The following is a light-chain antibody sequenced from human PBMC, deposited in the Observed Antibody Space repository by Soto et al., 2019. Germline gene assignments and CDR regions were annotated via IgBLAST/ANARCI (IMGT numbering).Light chain of an antibody. CDR2: DVS. V-gene: IGLV2-14*03. CDR3: SSHTSSGTRV. J-gene: IGLJ1*01. Sequence: QSVLTQPASVSGSPGQSITISCTGTSSDVGAYNYVSWYQQHPGKAPKLVIYDVSNRPSGVSNRFSGSKSGNTASLTISGLQAEDESDYYCSSHTSSGTRVFGTGTKVTVL. CDR1: SSDVGAYNY.